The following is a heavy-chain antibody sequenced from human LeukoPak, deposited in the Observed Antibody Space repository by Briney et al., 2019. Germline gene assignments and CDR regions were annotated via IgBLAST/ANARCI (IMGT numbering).Heavy chain of an antibody. CDR3: ARETGYSSGWYEDY. J-gene: IGHJ4*02. V-gene: IGHV1-18*04. Sequence: ASVKVSCKASGYTFTGYYMHWVRQAPGQGLEWMGWISAYNGNTKYAQRVQGRVTLTTDTSTSTAYMELRSLRFDDTAVYYCARETGYSSGWYEDYWGQGTLVTVSS. CDR1: GYTFTGYY. D-gene: IGHD6-13*01. CDR2: ISAYNGNT.